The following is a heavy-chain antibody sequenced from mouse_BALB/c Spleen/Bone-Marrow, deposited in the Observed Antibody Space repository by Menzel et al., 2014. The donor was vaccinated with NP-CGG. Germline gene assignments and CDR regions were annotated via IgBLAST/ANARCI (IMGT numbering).Heavy chain of an antibody. CDR3: ARRGNYGAMDY. Sequence: VQLQQSGTELVKPGASVKLSCKASGYTFTSHWMHWVKQRPGQGLEWIGEINPSNGRSNYNEKFKSKATLTVDKSSSTAYMELSSLTSEDSAVYCCARRGNYGAMDYWGQGTSVTVSS. V-gene: IGHV1S81*02. J-gene: IGHJ4*01. CDR2: INPSNGRS. CDR1: GYTFTSHW. D-gene: IGHD2-1*01.